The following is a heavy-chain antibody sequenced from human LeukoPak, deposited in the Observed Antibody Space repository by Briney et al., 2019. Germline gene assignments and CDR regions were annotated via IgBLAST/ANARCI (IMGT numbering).Heavy chain of an antibody. Sequence: ASVKVSWKASGYTFTSYGISWVRQAPGQGLEWMGWISAYNGNTNYAQKLQGRVTMTTDTSTSTAYMGLRSLRSDDTAVYYCARDGDIVVVPAASRGYFQHWGQGTLVTVSS. D-gene: IGHD2-2*01. CDR3: ARDGDIVVVPAASRGYFQH. J-gene: IGHJ1*01. V-gene: IGHV1-18*01. CDR1: GYTFTSYG. CDR2: ISAYNGNT.